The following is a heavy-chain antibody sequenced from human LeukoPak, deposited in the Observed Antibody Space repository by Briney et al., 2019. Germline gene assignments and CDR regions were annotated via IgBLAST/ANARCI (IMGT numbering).Heavy chain of an antibody. J-gene: IGHJ4*02. D-gene: IGHD6-19*01. Sequence: GGSLRLSCAASGXTFSSYWMHWVRQAPGKGPVWVSRINSDGSSTSYADSVKGRFTISRDNAKNTLYLQMNSLRAEDTAVYYCARGRSSGWSFDYWGQGTLVTVSS. CDR3: ARGRSSGWSFDY. CDR2: INSDGSST. CDR1: GXTFSSYW. V-gene: IGHV3-74*01.